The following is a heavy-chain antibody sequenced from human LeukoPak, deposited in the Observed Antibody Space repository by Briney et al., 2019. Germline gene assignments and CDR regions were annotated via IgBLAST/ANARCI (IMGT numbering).Heavy chain of an antibody. J-gene: IGHJ4*02. D-gene: IGHD3-9*01. V-gene: IGHV4-59*01. CDR1: GGSISSYY. Sequence: SETLSLTCTVSGGSISSYYWSWIRQPPGKGLEWIGYIYYSGSTNYNPSLKSRVTISVDTSKNQFSLKLSSVTAADTAVYYCARGGYDILTGYYSFDYWGQGTLVAVSS. CDR2: IYYSGST. CDR3: ARGGYDILTGYYSFDY.